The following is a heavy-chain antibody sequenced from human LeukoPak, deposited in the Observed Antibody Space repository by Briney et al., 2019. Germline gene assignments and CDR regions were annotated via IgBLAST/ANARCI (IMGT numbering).Heavy chain of an antibody. J-gene: IGHJ5*02. CDR3: ARGATGYGSWFDP. V-gene: IGHV3-21*01. Sequence: GGSLRLSCAASGFTFSSYSMNWVRQAPGKGLEWVSSISSSSSYIYYADSVKGRFTISRDNAKNSLYLQMNSLRAEDTAVYYCARGATGYGSWFDPSGQGTLVTVSS. CDR1: GFTFSSYS. D-gene: IGHD5-12*01. CDR2: ISSSSSYI.